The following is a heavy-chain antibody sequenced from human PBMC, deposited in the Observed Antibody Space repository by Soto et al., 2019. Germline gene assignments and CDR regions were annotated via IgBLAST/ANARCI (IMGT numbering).Heavy chain of an antibody. CDR1: GYTFTSYG. J-gene: IGHJ5*02. D-gene: IGHD3-3*01. CDR2: ISAYNGST. V-gene: IGHV1-18*01. Sequence: GASVKVSCKASGYTFTSYGISWVRQAPGQGLEWMGWISAYNGSTNYAQKLQGRVTMTTDTSTSTAYMELRSLRSDDTAVYYCARDLGHYDFWRVVTWFGPWGQGTLVTVSS. CDR3: ARDLGHYDFWRVVTWFGP.